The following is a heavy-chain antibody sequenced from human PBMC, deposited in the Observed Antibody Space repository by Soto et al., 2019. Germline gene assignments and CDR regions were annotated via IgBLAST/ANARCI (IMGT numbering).Heavy chain of an antibody. CDR1: GGTFSSYA. V-gene: IGHV1-69*13. CDR2: IIPIFGTA. D-gene: IGHD3-10*01. J-gene: IGHJ3*02. CDR3: AKDPGSMVPDAFDI. Sequence: SVKVSCKASGGTFSSYAISWVRQAPGQGLEWMGGIIPIFGTANYAQKFQGRVTITADESTSTAYMELSSLRSEDTAVYYCAKDPGSMVPDAFDIWGQGTMVTVSS.